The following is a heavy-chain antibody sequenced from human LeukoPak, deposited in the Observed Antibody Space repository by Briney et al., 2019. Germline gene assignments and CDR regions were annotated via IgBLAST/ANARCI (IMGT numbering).Heavy chain of an antibody. V-gene: IGHV1-2*02. Sequence: ASVKVSCKASGYTFTGYYMQWVRQAPGQGLEWMGWINPNSGGTNYAQKFQGRVTMTRDTSISTAYMELSRLRSDDTAVYYCARDPFGWYDDPWFDPWGQGTLVTASS. J-gene: IGHJ5*02. D-gene: IGHD6-19*01. CDR1: GYTFTGYY. CDR2: INPNSGGT. CDR3: ARDPFGWYDDPWFDP.